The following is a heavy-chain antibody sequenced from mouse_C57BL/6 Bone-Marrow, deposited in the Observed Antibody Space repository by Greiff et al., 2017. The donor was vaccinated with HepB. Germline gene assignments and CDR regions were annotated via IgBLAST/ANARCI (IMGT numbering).Heavy chain of an antibody. V-gene: IGHV1-4*01. Sequence: QVHVKQSGAELARPGASVKMSCKASGYTFTSYTMHWVKQRPGQGLEWIGYINPSSGYTKYNQKFKDKATLTVDKSSSTAYMELRSLTSEDSAVYYCARNGHYYAMDYWGQGTSVTVSS. CDR1: GYTFTSYT. CDR2: INPSSGYT. J-gene: IGHJ4*01. CDR3: ARNGHYYAMDY.